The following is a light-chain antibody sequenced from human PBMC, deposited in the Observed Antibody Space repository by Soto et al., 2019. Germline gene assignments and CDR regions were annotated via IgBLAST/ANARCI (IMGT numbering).Light chain of an antibody. CDR1: QSVDSY. V-gene: IGKV3-11*01. CDR3: QQRRIWLT. Sequence: EIVLTRSPATLSLSPGERATLSCRASQSVDSYLAWYQQKPGQAPRLLIYGASNRATGIPARFSGSGSGTDFTLTISSLEPEDFAVYYCQQRRIWLTFGGGTKVEIK. J-gene: IGKJ4*01. CDR2: GAS.